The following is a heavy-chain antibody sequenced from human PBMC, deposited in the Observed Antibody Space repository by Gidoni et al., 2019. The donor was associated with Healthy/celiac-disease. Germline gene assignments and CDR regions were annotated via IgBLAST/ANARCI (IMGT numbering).Heavy chain of an antibody. J-gene: IGHJ3*02. CDR2: IYYSGST. CDR1: GGSISSSSYY. Sequence: QLQLQESGPGLVKPSETLSLTCTVPGGSISSSSYYWGWIRQPPGKGLEWIGSIYYSGSTYYNPSLKSRVTISVDTSKNQFSLKLSSVTAADTAVYYCARQSLTGYYRVIGDAFDIWGQGTMVTVSS. CDR3: ARQSLTGYYRVIGDAFDI. D-gene: IGHD3-9*01. V-gene: IGHV4-39*01.